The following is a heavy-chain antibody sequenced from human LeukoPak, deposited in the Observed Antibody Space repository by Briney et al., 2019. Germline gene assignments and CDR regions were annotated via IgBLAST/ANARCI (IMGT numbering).Heavy chain of an antibody. J-gene: IGHJ4*02. CDR1: GYTFTGYY. CDR2: INPNGGGT. D-gene: IGHD3-22*01. CDR3: ARDPNTYYYDSSGPARDY. V-gene: IGHV1-2*02. Sequence: ASVTVSCKASGYTFTGYYMHWVRQAPGQGLEWMGWINPNGGGTNYAQKFQGRVTMTRDTSISTAYMELSRLRSDDPAVYYCARDPNTYYYDSSGPARDYWGQGTLVTVSS.